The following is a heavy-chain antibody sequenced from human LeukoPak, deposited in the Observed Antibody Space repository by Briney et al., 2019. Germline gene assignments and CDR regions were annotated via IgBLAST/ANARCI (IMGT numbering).Heavy chain of an antibody. CDR2: TYYRSRWYN. D-gene: IGHD5-18*01. CDR1: GDSVSSNRAA. V-gene: IGHV6-1*01. CDR3: ARDLYSYGYMGYDY. J-gene: IGHJ4*02. Sequence: SQTLSLTCAISGDSVSSNRAAWNWIRQSPSRGLEWLGRTYYRSRWYNDYAVSVKSRITINPDTSKNQFSLQLNSVTPDDTAVYYCARDLYSYGYMGYDYWGQGTLVTVSS.